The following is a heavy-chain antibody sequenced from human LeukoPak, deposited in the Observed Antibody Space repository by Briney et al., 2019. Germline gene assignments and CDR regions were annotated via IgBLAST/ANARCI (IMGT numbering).Heavy chain of an antibody. J-gene: IGHJ6*03. CDR3: ARVKVVRGVIIGYYYYYMDV. CDR1: GGSVNSYY. V-gene: IGHV4-4*07. D-gene: IGHD3-10*01. Sequence: SETLSLTCTVSGGSVNSYYLSWIRQPAGKTLEWIGRIYDGGSTNYNPSLKSRVSMSVDTSKNQISLKLKSVTAADTAVYYCARVKVVRGVIIGYYYYYMDVWGKGTTVTISS. CDR2: IYDGGST.